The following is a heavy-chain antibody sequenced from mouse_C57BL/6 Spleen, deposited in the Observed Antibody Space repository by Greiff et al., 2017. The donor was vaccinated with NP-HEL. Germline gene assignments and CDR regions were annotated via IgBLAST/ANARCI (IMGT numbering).Heavy chain of an antibody. J-gene: IGHJ2*01. V-gene: IGHV5-17*01. Sequence: EVKLMESGGGLVKPGGSLKLSCAASGFTFSDYGMHWVRQAPEKGLEWVAYISSGSSTIYYADTVKGRFTISRDNAKNTLFLQMTSLRSEDTAMYYCARQITTVVSQDFDYWGQGTTLTVSS. CDR1: GFTFSDYG. CDR2: ISSGSSTI. CDR3: ARQITTVVSQDFDY. D-gene: IGHD1-1*01.